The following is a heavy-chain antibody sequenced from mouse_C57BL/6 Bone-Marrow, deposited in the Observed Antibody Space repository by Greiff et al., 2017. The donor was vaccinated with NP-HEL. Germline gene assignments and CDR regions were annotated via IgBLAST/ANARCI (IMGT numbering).Heavy chain of an antibody. CDR1: GYTFTSYW. CDR2: IDPSDRET. CDR3: AGGYGSSYWYFDV. D-gene: IGHD1-1*01. J-gene: IGHJ1*03. V-gene: IGHV1-52*01. Sequence: QVQLQQPGAELVRPGSSVKLSCKASGYTFTSYWMHWVKQRPIQGLEWIGNIDPSDRETHYNQKFKDKATLTVDKSSSTAYMQLSSLTSEDSAVYYCAGGYGSSYWYFDVWGTGTTVTVSS.